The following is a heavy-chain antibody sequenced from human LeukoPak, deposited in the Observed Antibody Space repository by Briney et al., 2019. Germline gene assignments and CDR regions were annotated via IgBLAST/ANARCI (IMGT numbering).Heavy chain of an antibody. D-gene: IGHD1-26*01. CDR3: ARTIVGATRHDY. Sequence: ASVKASCKSSGHTFTGYYMHWVRQSPGQGLEWMGRINPNSGGTNYARKFQGRVTMTRDTSISTGYMELRRLRSDDTAVYYCARTIVGATRHDYWGQGTLVTVSS. CDR1: GHTFTGYY. CDR2: INPNSGGT. V-gene: IGHV1-2*06. J-gene: IGHJ4*02.